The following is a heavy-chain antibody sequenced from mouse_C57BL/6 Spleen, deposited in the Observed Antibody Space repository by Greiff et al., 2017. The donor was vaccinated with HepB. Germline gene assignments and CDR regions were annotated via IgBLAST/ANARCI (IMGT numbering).Heavy chain of an antibody. CDR3: ASLLSTMVTTGFAY. CDR1: GYTFTSYW. D-gene: IGHD2-2*01. Sequence: QVQLKQPGAELVKPGASVKVSCKASGYTFTSYWMHWVKQRPGQGLEWIGRIHPSDSDTNYNQKFKGKATLTVDKSSSTAYMQLSSLTSEDSAVYYCASLLSTMVTTGFAYWGQGTLVTVSA. V-gene: IGHV1-74*01. CDR2: IHPSDSDT. J-gene: IGHJ3*01.